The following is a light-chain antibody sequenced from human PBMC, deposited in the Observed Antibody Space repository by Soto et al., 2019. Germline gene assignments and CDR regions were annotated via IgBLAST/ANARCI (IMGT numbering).Light chain of an antibody. V-gene: IGKV1-39*01. J-gene: IGKJ2*01. Sequence: DIQMTQSPSSRSASVGDRVTITCRASQSITTSLNWYQQKAGKAPKLLIYAASSLQSGVPSRFSGSGSGTDFTLTISSLQPEDSATYYCQQSYSTPYTFGQGTKPEIQ. CDR3: QQSYSTPYT. CDR1: QSITTS. CDR2: AAS.